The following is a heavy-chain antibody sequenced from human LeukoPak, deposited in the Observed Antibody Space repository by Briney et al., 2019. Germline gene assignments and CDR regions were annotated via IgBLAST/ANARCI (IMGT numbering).Heavy chain of an antibody. D-gene: IGHD2-2*01. V-gene: IGHV1-2*04. Sequence: GASVKVSCKASGYTFTDYYMHWVRQAPGQGPEWMGWINPNSGGTYSAQKFQGWVTMTRDTSISTAYMELSRLTSDDTAVYYCARASALHCSSTSCLFDYWGQGTLVTVSS. J-gene: IGHJ4*02. CDR2: INPNSGGT. CDR3: ARASALHCSSTSCLFDY. CDR1: GYTFTDYY.